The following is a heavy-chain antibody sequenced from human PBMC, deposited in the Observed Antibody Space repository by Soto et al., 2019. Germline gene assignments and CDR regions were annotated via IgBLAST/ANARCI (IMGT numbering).Heavy chain of an antibody. J-gene: IGHJ4*02. D-gene: IGHD6-19*01. Sequence: GGSLRLSCAASGFTFNSYAMSWVRQAPGKGLEWVSSISGSGVSTYYADSVKGRFAISRDNSRNTLYLQMNSLRAEDTALYYCAKDWVSSGRRYFDYWGQGTLVTVSS. CDR2: ISGSGVST. V-gene: IGHV3-23*01. CDR1: GFTFNSYA. CDR3: AKDWVSSGRRYFDY.